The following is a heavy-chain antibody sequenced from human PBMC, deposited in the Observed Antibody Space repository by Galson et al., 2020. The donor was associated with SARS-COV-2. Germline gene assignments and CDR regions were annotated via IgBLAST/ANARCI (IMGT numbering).Heavy chain of an antibody. CDR3: AGDDLGVTTINGFVY. J-gene: IGHJ4*02. CDR1: GGSMSNYY. D-gene: IGHD5-12*01. CDR2: IYFSGST. Sequence: SETLSLTCTVSGGSMSNYYWSWLRQPPGKGPEWIAYIYFSGSTNYNPSLKSRVTISIDTSKNQFSLKLSSVTAADTAIYYCAGDDLGVTTINGFVYWGQGTLVTVSS. V-gene: IGHV4-59*01.